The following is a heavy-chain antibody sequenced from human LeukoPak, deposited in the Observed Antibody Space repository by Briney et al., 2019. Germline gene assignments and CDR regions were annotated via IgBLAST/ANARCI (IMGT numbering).Heavy chain of an antibody. D-gene: IGHD3-3*01. CDR3: ARVTFGVGGDAFDI. CDR1: GFTFSSYA. CDR2: ISYDGSNK. V-gene: IGHV3-30-3*01. Sequence: GGSLRLSCAASGFTFSSYAMHWVRQAPGKGLEWVAVISYDGSNKYYADSVKGRFTIFRDNSKNTLYLQMNSLRAEDTAVYYCARVTFGVGGDAFDIWGQGTMVTVSS. J-gene: IGHJ3*02.